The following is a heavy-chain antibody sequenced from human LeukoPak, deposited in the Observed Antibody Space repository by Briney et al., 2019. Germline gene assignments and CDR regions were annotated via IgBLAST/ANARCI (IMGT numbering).Heavy chain of an antibody. D-gene: IGHD2-2*01. J-gene: IGHJ5*02. CDR1: GYTFTSYG. CDR3: ARVAVPAASETNNWFDP. CDR2: ISAYNSNT. V-gene: IGHV1-18*01. Sequence: ASVKVSCKASGYTFTSYGISWVRQAPGQGLEWMGWISAYNSNTNYAQKLQGRVTMTTDTSTSTAYMELRSLRSDDTAVYYCARVAVPAASETNNWFDPWGQGTLVTVSS.